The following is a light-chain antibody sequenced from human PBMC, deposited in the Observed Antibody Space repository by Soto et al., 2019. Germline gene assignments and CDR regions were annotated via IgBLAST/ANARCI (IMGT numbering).Light chain of an antibody. J-gene: IGKJ5*01. Sequence: IQMPQSPSSLSASVGDRVTITYRASQDIRNDLGWYQQKPRKAPNLLIYVASSLQSEVPSRFSGSGSGTDFTLTITSLQPEDFATYYCQQSYGTPIPFGQGTRLEI. CDR2: VAS. CDR1: QDIRND. CDR3: QQSYGTPIP. V-gene: IGKV1-39*01.